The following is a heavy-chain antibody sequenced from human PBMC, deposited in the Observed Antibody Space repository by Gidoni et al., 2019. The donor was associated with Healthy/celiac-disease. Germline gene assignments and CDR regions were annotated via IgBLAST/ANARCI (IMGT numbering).Heavy chain of an antibody. V-gene: IGHV1-69*04. D-gene: IGHD3-9*01. Sequence: QVQLVQPGAAVKKTGPSAKLPCKADGGTTSSYPITSVRQPPEQGPAWMGGIIPSLLLANYAQKFQGRVTITADKPTRTAYMGLSSLRSEDTAVYYCAMSYDILTGPPPNYYSYYGMDVWGQGPTVTLSS. CDR3: AMSYDILTGPPPNYYSYYGMDV. CDR1: GGTTSSYP. CDR2: IIPSLLLA. J-gene: IGHJ6*02.